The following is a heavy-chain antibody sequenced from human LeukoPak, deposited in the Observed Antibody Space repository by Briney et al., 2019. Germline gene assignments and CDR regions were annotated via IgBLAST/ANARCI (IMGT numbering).Heavy chain of an antibody. CDR1: GGSISSYY. CDR2: IYYSGST. J-gene: IGHJ4*02. Sequence: SETLSLTCTVSGGSISSYYWSWIRQPPGKGLEWIGYIYYSGSTNYNPSLKSRVTISVDTSKNQFSLKPSSVTAADTAVYYCARASLLWFGELTSWGQGTLVTVSS. V-gene: IGHV4-59*01. CDR3: ARASLLWFGELTS. D-gene: IGHD3-10*01.